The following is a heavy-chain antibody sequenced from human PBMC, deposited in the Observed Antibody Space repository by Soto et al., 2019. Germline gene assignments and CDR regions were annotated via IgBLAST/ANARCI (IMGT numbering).Heavy chain of an antibody. CDR1: GGSISSSSYY. CDR3: ARLRFFFIRRGRAGAKFDC. CDR2: IYHSGTT. Sequence: PETLSLTCTVSGGSISSSSYYWCWIRLPQGKGLEWIGSIYHSGTTYYNPSLKSRVTISVDTSKNHFSLKLSSVTAAETAVYYWARLRFFFIRRGRAGAKFDCWGQGTLVTVS. D-gene: IGHD3-10*01. J-gene: IGHJ4*02. V-gene: IGHV4-39*02.